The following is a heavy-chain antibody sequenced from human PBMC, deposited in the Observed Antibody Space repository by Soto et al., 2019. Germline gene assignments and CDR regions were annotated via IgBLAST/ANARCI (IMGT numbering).Heavy chain of an antibody. D-gene: IGHD5-12*01. CDR3: ARDLYVDIVARGGSEREYYYYGMDV. V-gene: IGHV3-48*02. CDR1: GFTLSSYS. CDR2: IISSSSTI. J-gene: IGHJ6*02. Sequence: GSLKLSCSAAGFTLSSYSMNWVRQAPGKGLDWVSYIISSSSTIYYADSVKGRFTISRDNAKNSLYLQMNSLRDEDTAVYYCARDLYVDIVARGGSEREYYYYGMDVWGQGTTVTVSS.